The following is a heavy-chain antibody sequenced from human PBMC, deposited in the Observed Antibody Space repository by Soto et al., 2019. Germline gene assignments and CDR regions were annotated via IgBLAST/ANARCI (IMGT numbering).Heavy chain of an antibody. CDR2: INPNSGGT. J-gene: IGHJ4*02. D-gene: IGHD3-16*02. CDR3: ARGESMITFGGGIAIYPPVPDY. CDR1: GYTFTGYY. V-gene: IGHV1-2*02. Sequence: GASVKVSCKASGYTFTGYYMHWVRQAPGQGLEWMGWINPNSGGTNYAQKFQGRVTMTRDTSISTAYMELSRLRSDDTAVYYCARGESMITFGGGIAIYPPVPDYWGQGTMVTVSS.